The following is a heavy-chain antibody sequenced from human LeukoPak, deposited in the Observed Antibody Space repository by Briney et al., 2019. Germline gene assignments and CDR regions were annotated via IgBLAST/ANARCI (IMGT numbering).Heavy chain of an antibody. CDR3: ATRRSYYYDSSGYYPLDY. CDR1: GFTFSSYA. J-gene: IGHJ4*02. CDR2: ISGSGGST. D-gene: IGHD3-22*01. V-gene: IGHV3-23*01. Sequence: GGSLRLSCAASGFTFSSYAMSWVRQAPGKGLEWVSAISGSGGSTYYADSVEGRFTISRDNSKNTLYLQMNSLRAEDTAVYYCATRRSYYYDSSGYYPLDYWGQGTLVTVSS.